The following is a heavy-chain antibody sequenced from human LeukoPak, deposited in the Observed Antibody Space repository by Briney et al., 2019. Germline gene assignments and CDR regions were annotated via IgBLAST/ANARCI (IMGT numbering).Heavy chain of an antibody. D-gene: IGHD3-22*01. Sequence: GASVKVSCKASGYTFTSYHMHWVRQAPGRGLEWMAWINPNTGVTKFIEKLKGRVTLTTDTSSGTAYLELTDLRSDDTAEYFCARAEGPFDTTGYYYIVWGRGTLVIVSS. CDR2: INPNTGVT. J-gene: IGHJ4*02. CDR1: GYTFTSYH. V-gene: IGHV1-2*02. CDR3: ARAEGPFDTTGYYYIV.